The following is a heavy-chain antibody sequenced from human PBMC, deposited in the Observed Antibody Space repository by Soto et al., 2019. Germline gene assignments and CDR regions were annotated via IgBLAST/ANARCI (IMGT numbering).Heavy chain of an antibody. Sequence: SVKVSCKASGGTFSSYAISWVRQAPGQGLEWMGGIIPIFGTANYAQKFQGRVTITADESTSTAYMELSSLRSEDTAVYYCAGPTIILAGWFDPWGHGTLVTVSS. CDR1: GGTFSSYA. CDR3: AGPTIILAGWFDP. CDR2: IIPIFGTA. J-gene: IGHJ5*02. D-gene: IGHD5-12*01. V-gene: IGHV1-69*13.